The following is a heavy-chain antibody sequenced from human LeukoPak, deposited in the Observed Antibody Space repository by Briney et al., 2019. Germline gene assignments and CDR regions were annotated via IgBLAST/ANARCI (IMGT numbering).Heavy chain of an antibody. Sequence: HTGGSLRLSCAASGFTFSSYEMNWVRQAPGKGLEWVSYISSSGSTIYYADSVKGRFTISKDNAKNSLYLQMNSLRAEDTAVYYCARVGLALDYWGQGTLVTVSS. CDR3: ARVGLALDY. CDR2: ISSSGSTI. CDR1: GFTFSSYE. V-gene: IGHV3-48*03. D-gene: IGHD3/OR15-3a*01. J-gene: IGHJ4*02.